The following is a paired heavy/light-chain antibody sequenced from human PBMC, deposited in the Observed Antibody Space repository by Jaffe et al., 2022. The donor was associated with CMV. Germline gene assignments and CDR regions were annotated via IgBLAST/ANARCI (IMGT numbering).Light chain of an antibody. CDR2: YDS. J-gene: IGLJ3*02. CDR1: NLGTKS. V-gene: IGLV3-21*04. Sequence: SYVLTQAPSVSVAPGQTARITCGGNNLGTKSVHWYQQQPGQAPLLVIYYDSDRPSGIPERFSGSNSGNTATLTISRVEAGDEADYYCQVWHGNSDHPVFGGGTKLTVL. CDR3: QVWHGNSDHPV.
Heavy chain of an antibody. D-gene: IGHD2-8*01. CDR3: ARVSGVHFKNWYFDL. CDR1: GFLVTNYY. Sequence: QAQLVQSGAEVRKPGASVKISCGASGFLVTNYYVQWVRQAPGQGLEWMGIINPSGGNTNYAQKFQGRLTLTRDTSTSTVYLELRSLRSEDTAVYFCARVSGVHFKNWYFDLWGRGTLVTVSS. CDR2: INPSGGNT. V-gene: IGHV1-46*01. J-gene: IGHJ2*01.